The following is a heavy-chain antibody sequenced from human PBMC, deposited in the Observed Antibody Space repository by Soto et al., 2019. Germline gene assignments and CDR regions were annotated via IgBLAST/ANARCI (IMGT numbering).Heavy chain of an antibody. V-gene: IGHV1-46*03. J-gene: IGHJ1*01. Sequence: GASVKVSCKASGYTFTSYYMHWVRQAPGQGLEWMGIINPSGGSTSYAQKLQGRVTMTRDTSTSTVYMELSSLRSEDTAVHYCARDWTPAYSSSSENEYFQHWGQGTLVTVSS. CDR3: ARDWTPAYSSSSENEYFQH. D-gene: IGHD6-6*01. CDR2: INPSGGST. CDR1: GYTFTSYY.